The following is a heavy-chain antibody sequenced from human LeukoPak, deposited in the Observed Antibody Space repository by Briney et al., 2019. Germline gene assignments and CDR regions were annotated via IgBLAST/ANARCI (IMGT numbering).Heavy chain of an antibody. J-gene: IGHJ4*02. V-gene: IGHV3-7*01. CDR2: IKQDGSER. CDR3: AREASGGSPDY. D-gene: IGHD2-15*01. CDR1: GFTLSTYW. Sequence: GGSLRLSCAVSGFTLSTYWMSWVRQAPGKGLEWVANIKQDGSERSYVDSVRGRFTMSRDNVKNSLYLQMNSLRAEDTAVYYCAREASGGSPDYWGQGTLVTVSS.